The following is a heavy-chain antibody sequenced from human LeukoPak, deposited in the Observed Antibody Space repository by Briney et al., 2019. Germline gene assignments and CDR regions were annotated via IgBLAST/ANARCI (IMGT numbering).Heavy chain of an antibody. J-gene: IGHJ3*02. V-gene: IGHV3-21*01. CDR1: GFTFRSYS. Sequence: GGSLRLSCAASGFTFRSYSMNWVRQASGKGLEWVSSISSSSSYIYYADSVKGRFTISRDNAKNSLYLQMNSLRAEDTAVYYCARGITMIVVANDAFDIWGQGTMVTVSS. CDR2: ISSSSSYI. CDR3: ARGITMIVVANDAFDI. D-gene: IGHD3-22*01.